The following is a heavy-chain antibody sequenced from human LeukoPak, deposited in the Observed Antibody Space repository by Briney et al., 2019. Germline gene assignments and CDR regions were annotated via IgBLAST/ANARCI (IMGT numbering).Heavy chain of an antibody. CDR1: GFTLSSYE. D-gene: IGHD6-13*01. V-gene: IGHV3-48*03. CDR3: ARGPYSSNWYVDY. CDR2: ISRTGNSI. Sequence: PGGSLRLSCAASGFTLSSYEMNWVRLAPGKGLEWISYISRTGNSIYYADSVKGRFTISRDSAKNSLYLQMNGLRAEDTAVYYCARGPYSSNWYVDYWGQGTLVTVAS. J-gene: IGHJ4*02.